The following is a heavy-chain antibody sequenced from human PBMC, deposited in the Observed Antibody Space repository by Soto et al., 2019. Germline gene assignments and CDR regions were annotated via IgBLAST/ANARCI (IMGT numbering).Heavy chain of an antibody. CDR1: GGTFSSYA. J-gene: IGHJ3*02. Sequence: GASVKVSCKASGGTFSSYAISWVRQAPGQGLEWMGGIIPIFGTANYAQKFQGGVTITADESTSTAYMELSSLRSEDTAVYYCARGEQDIVVPRGAFDIWGKGTLVNVSS. V-gene: IGHV1-69*13. CDR2: IIPIFGTA. CDR3: ARGEQDIVVPRGAFDI. D-gene: IGHD3-22*01.